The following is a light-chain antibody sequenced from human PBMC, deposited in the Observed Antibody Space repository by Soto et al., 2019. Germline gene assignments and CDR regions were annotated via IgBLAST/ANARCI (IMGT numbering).Light chain of an antibody. CDR2: ENN. CDR3: ETWDSSLSAGV. V-gene: IGLV1-51*02. CDR1: SSNIGNNY. J-gene: IGLJ3*02. Sequence: QSVLTQPPSVSAAPGQKVTISCSGSSSNIGNNYVSWYQQLPGTAPKLLIYENNKRPSGIPDRFSGSKSGTSATLGITGLPTGDEADYYCETWDSSLSAGVFGGGTKLTVL.